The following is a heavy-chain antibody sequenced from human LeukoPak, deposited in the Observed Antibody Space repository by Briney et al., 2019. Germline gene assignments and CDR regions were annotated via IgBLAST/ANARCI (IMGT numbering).Heavy chain of an antibody. Sequence: GGSLRLSCAASKFIFSDYAMHWVRQAPGKGLEWVAIISFDGSNKNYGDSVKGRFTISRDNSRNTLYLQVNSLTAEDTAVYFCARDLRWLQTFDHWGQGSLVSVSS. J-gene: IGHJ4*02. CDR3: ARDLRWLQTFDH. CDR1: KFIFSDYA. V-gene: IGHV3-30-3*01. CDR2: ISFDGSNK. D-gene: IGHD5-24*01.